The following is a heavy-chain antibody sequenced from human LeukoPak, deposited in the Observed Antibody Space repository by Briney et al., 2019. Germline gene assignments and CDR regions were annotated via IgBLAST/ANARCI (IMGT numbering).Heavy chain of an antibody. J-gene: IGHJ4*02. CDR1: GFTFSSYA. D-gene: IGHD4-11*01. Sequence: GGSLRLSCAASGFTFSSYAMSWVRQAPGKGLEWVSAISGSGGSTYYADSVKGRFTISRDNSKNTLYLQMNSLRAEDTAVYYCARGGTVANYLFDYWGQGTLVTVSS. CDR3: ARGGTVANYLFDY. V-gene: IGHV3-23*01. CDR2: ISGSGGST.